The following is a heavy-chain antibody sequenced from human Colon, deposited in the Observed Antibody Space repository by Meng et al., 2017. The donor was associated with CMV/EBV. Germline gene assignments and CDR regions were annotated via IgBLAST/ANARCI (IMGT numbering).Heavy chain of an antibody. CDR1: GGTFSSYS. Sequence: SVKVSCKASGGTFSSYSINWVRLAPGQGLEWMGGITPVLDLTTYQQKFQGRVTITADKSTGTAYLELTSLRSDDTVMYYCARLRWLDYWGQGTLVTVSS. J-gene: IGHJ4*02. CDR3: ARLRWLDY. D-gene: IGHD4-23*01. CDR2: ITPVLDLT. V-gene: IGHV1-69*10.